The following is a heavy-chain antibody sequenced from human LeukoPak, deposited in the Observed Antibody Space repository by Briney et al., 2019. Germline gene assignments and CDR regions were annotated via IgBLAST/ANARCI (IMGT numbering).Heavy chain of an antibody. CDR3: ARSRGKRLRYIDY. D-gene: IGHD5-12*01. J-gene: IGHJ4*02. V-gene: IGHV4-34*01. CDR2: INHSGST. CDR1: GGSFSGYY. Sequence: SETLSLTCAVYGGSFSGYYWSWIRQPPGKGLEWIGEINHSGSTNYNPSLKSRVTISVDTSKNQFSLKLSSVTAADTAVYYCARSRGKRLRYIDYWGQGTLVTVSS.